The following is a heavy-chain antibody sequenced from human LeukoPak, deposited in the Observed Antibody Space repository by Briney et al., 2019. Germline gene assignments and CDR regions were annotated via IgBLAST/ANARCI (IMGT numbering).Heavy chain of an antibody. D-gene: IGHD3-3*01. CDR3: ARASVWSGYTDY. V-gene: IGHV1-2*02. J-gene: IGHJ4*02. CDR2: INPNSGGT. CDR1: GYTFTGYY. Sequence: ASVKVSCKASGYTFTGYYMHWVRQAPGQGLEWMGWINPNSGGTNYAQKFQGRVTMTRDTSISTAYMELSRLRSDDTAVYYCARASVWSGYTDYWGQGTLVTVSS.